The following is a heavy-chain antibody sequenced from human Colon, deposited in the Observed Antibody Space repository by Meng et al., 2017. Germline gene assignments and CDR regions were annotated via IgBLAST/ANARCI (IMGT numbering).Heavy chain of an antibody. V-gene: IGHV4-4*02. CDR2: TSHSGST. Sequence: QVQLQESGPGLVKPSETLPLTCAASGGSISRSGWWSWVRQPPGKGLEWIGETSHSGSTNYSPSLKSRVTISLDKSKNQLSLKLNSVTAADTAVYYCASSDYYRSDYWGQGTLVTVSS. CDR3: ASSDYYRSDY. CDR1: GGSISRSGW. J-gene: IGHJ4*02. D-gene: IGHD3-22*01.